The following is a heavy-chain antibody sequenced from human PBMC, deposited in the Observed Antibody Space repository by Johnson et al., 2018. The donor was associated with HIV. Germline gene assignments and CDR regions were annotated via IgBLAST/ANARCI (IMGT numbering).Heavy chain of an antibody. J-gene: IGHJ3*02. Sequence: VQLVESGGGVVQPGRSLRLSCAASGFTFSSYDMHWVRQAPGKGLEWVAFIRYDGSNKYYADSLKGRFTISRDNSNNTLYLQMNSLRAEDTAVYYCASLYVFDIWGQGTMVTVSS. V-gene: IGHV3-30*02. CDR2: IRYDGSNK. CDR3: ASLYVFDI. CDR1: GFTFSSYD.